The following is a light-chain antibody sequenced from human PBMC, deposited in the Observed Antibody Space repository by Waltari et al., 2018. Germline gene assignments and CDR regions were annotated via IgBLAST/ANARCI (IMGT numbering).Light chain of an antibody. J-gene: IGLJ3*02. CDR2: DNS. CDR3: QVWDSNSDQSV. Sequence: SYVLTQPPSVSVAPGQTARISCGGDDIGSKSIHWYQHRPGQAPVLVVYDNSDRPSGIPERFSGSNSGNTATLTIGRVQAGDEADYYCQVWDSNSDQSVFGGGTYLTVL. CDR1: DIGSKS. V-gene: IGLV3-21*02.